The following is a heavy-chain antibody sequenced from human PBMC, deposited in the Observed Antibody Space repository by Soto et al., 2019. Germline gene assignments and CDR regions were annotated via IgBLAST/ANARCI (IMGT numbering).Heavy chain of an antibody. D-gene: IGHD1-26*01. CDR1: GGSVSSGSYY. V-gene: IGHV4-61*01. CDR3: ARIVGATTGAPDD. CDR2: IYYSGST. J-gene: IGHJ4*02. Sequence: SETLSLTCTVSGGSVSSGSYYWSWIRQPPGKGLEWIGYIYYSGSTNYNPSLKSRVTISVDTSKNQFSLKLSSVTAADTAVYYWARIVGATTGAPDDWGQGTLVAVPS.